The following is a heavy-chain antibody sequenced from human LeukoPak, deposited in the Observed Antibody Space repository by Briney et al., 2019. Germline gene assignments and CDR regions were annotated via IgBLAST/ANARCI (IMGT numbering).Heavy chain of an antibody. CDR2: ISAYNGNT. D-gene: IGHD3-9*01. V-gene: IGHV1-18*01. Sequence: ASVKVSCKASGYTFTSYGISWVRQAPVQGLEWMGWISAYNGNTNYVQKLQGRVTLTTDTSTSTAYMELRSLRSDNTVVYYCARGGFLYYDILTGYFFYYWGQGTLVTVSS. J-gene: IGHJ4*02. CDR1: GYTFTSYG. CDR3: ARGGFLYYDILTGYFFYY.